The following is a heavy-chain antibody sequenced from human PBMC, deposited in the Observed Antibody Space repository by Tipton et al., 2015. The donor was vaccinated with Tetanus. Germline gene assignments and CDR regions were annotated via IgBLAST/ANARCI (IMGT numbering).Heavy chain of an antibody. CDR3: ARDHGITWGGMGYYYGMDV. CDR2: IYYSGST. V-gene: IGHV4-30-2*05. D-gene: IGHD3-16*01. CDR1: GGSVSNGGYF. Sequence: TLSLTCAVSGGSVSNGGYFWSWIRQPPGKGLECIGYIYYSGSTYYNPSLKSRVTISVDTSKNQFSLRLSSVTAADTAVYYCARDHGITWGGMGYYYGMDVWGQGTTVTVSS. J-gene: IGHJ6*02.